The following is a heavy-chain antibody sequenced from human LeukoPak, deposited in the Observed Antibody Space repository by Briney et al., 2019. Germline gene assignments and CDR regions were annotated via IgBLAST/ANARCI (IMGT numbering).Heavy chain of an antibody. D-gene: IGHD2-21*01. CDR3: ARDCGGYCDDAFDI. V-gene: IGHV4-59*01. CDR1: GGSISSYY. CDR2: IYYSGST. Sequence: SETLSLTCTVSGGSISSYYWSWIRQPPGKGLEWIGYIYYSGSTNYNPSLKGRVTISVDTSKNQFSLKLSSVTAADTAVYYCARDCGGYCDDAFDIWGQGTMVTVSS. J-gene: IGHJ3*02.